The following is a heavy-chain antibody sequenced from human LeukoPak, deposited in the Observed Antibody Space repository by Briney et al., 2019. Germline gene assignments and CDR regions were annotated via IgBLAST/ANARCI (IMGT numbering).Heavy chain of an antibody. J-gene: IGHJ4*02. CDR3: AREDGSGSYLNY. V-gene: IGHV3-23*01. D-gene: IGHD3-10*01. CDR1: GFTFSSYA. CDR2: ISGSGGST. Sequence: GGSLRLSCTASGFTFSSYAMSWVRQAPGKGLEWVSAISGSGGSTYYADSVKGRFTISRDNAKNSLYLQMNSLRAEDTALYYCAREDGSGSYLNYWGQGTLVTVSS.